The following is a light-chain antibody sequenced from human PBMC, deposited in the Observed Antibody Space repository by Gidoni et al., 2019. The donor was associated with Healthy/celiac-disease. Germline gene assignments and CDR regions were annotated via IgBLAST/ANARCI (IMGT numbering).Light chain of an antibody. J-gene: IGLJ3*02. Sequence: QSALTQPPSASGSPGQSVTISCTGTSNDVGYYNYVSWYQQHPGKAPKIMMYEVSKRPSGVPDRFSGSKSGNTASLTVSGLQAEDEADYYCSSYAGSNNLGLFGGGTKLTVL. V-gene: IGLV2-8*01. CDR2: EVS. CDR3: SSYAGSNNLGL. CDR1: SNDVGYYNY.